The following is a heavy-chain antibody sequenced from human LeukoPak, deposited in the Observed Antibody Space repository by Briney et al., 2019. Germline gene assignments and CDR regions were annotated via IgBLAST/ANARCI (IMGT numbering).Heavy chain of an antibody. CDR2: IYYSGST. Sequence: SETLSLTCTVSGGSISSYYWSWIRQPPGKGLEWIGYIYYSGSTNYNPSLKSRVTISVDTSKNQFSLKLCSVTAADTAVYYCARVSGRVEEWLVRGWFDPWGQGTLVTVSS. CDR3: ARVSGRVEEWLVRGWFDP. V-gene: IGHV4-59*01. J-gene: IGHJ5*02. D-gene: IGHD6-19*01. CDR1: GGSISSYY.